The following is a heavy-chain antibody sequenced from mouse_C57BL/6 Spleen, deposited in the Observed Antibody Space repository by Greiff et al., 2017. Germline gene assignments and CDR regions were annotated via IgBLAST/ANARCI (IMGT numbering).Heavy chain of an antibody. J-gene: IGHJ1*03. Sequence: QVQLQQSGAVLVKPGASVKISCKASGYAFSSYWMNWVKQRPGKGLEWIGQIYPGDGDTTYNGKFKGKATLTSDKASSAAYMQLSSLTSEDSAVYVCARQSPFWYVDVWGTGTTVTVSS. V-gene: IGHV1-80*01. CDR3: ARQSPFWYVDV. CDR1: GYAFSSYW. CDR2: IYPGDGDT.